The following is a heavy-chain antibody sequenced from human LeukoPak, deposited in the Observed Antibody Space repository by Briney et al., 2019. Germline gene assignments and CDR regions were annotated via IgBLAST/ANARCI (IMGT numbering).Heavy chain of an antibody. CDR3: ARVGGLLWFGNFDY. Sequence: PGGSLSLSCAASGFTFSSYEMNWVRQAPGKGLEWVSYISSSGSTIYYADSVKGRFTISRDNAKNSLYLQMNSLRAEDTAVYYCARVGGLLWFGNFDYWGQGTLVTVSS. CDR1: GFTFSSYE. D-gene: IGHD3-10*01. J-gene: IGHJ4*02. V-gene: IGHV3-48*03. CDR2: ISSSGSTI.